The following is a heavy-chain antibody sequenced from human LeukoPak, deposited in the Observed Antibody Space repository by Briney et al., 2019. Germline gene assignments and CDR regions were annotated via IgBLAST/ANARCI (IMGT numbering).Heavy chain of an antibody. V-gene: IGHV1-46*01. D-gene: IGHD5-18*01. CDR2: IIPSGGST. CDR1: GYTFTNYY. CDR3: ARGRYSYGFTKKLDY. Sequence: ASVKVSCKASGYTFTNYYMHWVRQAPGQGLEWMGIIIPSGGSTSYAQKFQGRVTMTRDTSTSTVYMELSSLRSEDTAVYYCARGRYSYGFTKKLDYWGQGTLVTVSS. J-gene: IGHJ4*02.